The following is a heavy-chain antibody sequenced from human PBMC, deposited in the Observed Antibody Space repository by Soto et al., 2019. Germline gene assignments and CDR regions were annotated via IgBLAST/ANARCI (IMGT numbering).Heavy chain of an antibody. D-gene: IGHD2-2*01. CDR2: INHSGST. J-gene: IGHJ6*02. CDR1: GWSFSGYY. V-gene: IGHV4-34*01. Sequence: QVQLQQWGAGLLKPSETLSLTCAVYGWSFSGYYWTWIRQPPGKGLEWIGEINHSGSTNYNPSLKSRVTISVDAAKNQFSQTVSSVTAADTAVYYCARLHLPDTLHYYGMDVWGQGTTVTVSS. CDR3: ARLHLPDTLHYYGMDV.